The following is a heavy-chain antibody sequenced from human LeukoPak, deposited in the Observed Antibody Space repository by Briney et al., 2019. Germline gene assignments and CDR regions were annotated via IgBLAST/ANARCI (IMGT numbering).Heavy chain of an antibody. CDR2: ISAYNGNT. CDR3: ASSNYYDSSGYYPWYNWFDP. D-gene: IGHD3-22*01. V-gene: IGHV1-18*01. Sequence: ASVKASCKASGYTFTSYGISWVRQAPGQGLEWMGWISAYNGNTNYAQKLQGRVTMTTDTSTSTAYMELRSLRSDDTAVYYCASSNYYDSSGYYPWYNWFDPWGQGTLVTVSS. J-gene: IGHJ5*02. CDR1: GYTFTSYG.